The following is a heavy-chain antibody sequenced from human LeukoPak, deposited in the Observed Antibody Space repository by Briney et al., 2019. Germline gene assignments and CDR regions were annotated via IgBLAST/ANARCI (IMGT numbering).Heavy chain of an antibody. Sequence: SETLSLTCTISGDSLSIGGHTWGWVRLPPGKGLEWIGYTSNRGCTNCNPSLESRVTMSVDTSKSQFSLKLSSVTAADTAVYFCVRDYWGSLDYWGQGILVTVSS. D-gene: IGHD7-27*01. CDR2: TSNRGCT. V-gene: IGHV4-61*08. CDR1: GDSLSIGGHT. J-gene: IGHJ4*02. CDR3: VRDYWGSLDY.